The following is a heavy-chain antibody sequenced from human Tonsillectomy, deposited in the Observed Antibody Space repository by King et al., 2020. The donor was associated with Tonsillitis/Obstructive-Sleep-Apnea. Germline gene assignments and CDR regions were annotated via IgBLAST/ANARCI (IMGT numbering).Heavy chain of an antibody. J-gene: IGHJ3*02. D-gene: IGHD4-17*01. CDR3: ARHYGDPARGNAFDI. CDR1: GFSFSDYY. CDR2: ITSSSSYT. Sequence: QLVESGGGLVKPGGSLRLSCAASGFSFSDYYMSWLRQAPGKGLEWVSYITSSSSYTNYADSVKGRFTISRDNAKNSLYLQMNSLRAEDTAVYYCARHYGDPARGNAFDIWGQGTMVTVSS. V-gene: IGHV3-11*05.